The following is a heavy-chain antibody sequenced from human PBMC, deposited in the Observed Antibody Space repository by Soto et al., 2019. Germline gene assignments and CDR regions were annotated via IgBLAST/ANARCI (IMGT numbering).Heavy chain of an antibody. Sequence: AASVKVSCKASGYTFTSYGISWVRQAPGQGLEWMGWISAYNGNTNYAQKLQGRVTMTTDTSTSTAYMELRSLRSDDTAVYYCARDWGPIVLMVYAPDAFDIWGQGTMVTVSS. CDR2: ISAYNGNT. V-gene: IGHV1-18*01. CDR3: ARDWGPIVLMVYAPDAFDI. D-gene: IGHD2-8*01. CDR1: GYTFTSYG. J-gene: IGHJ3*02.